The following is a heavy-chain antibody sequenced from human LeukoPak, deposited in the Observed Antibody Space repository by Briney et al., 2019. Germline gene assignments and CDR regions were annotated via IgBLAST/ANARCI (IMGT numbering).Heavy chain of an antibody. V-gene: IGHV4-59*08. CDR1: GGSISSYY. CDR2: IYYSGST. CDR3: ARSNLLWFGESVDSGFDY. J-gene: IGHJ4*02. Sequence: SDTLSLTCTVSGGSISSYYWSWIRQPPGKGLEWIGYIYYSGSTNYNPSLKSRVTISLHTSKNQFSLRLSSVTAADTAVYYCARSNLLWFGESVDSGFDYWGQGTLVTVSS. D-gene: IGHD3-10*01.